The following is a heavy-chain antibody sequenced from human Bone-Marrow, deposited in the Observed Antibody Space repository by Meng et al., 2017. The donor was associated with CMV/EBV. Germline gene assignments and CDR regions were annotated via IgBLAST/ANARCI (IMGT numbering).Heavy chain of an antibody. J-gene: IGHJ3*02. V-gene: IGHV4-59*01. Sequence: GSLRLSCTVSGGSISSYYWSWIRQPPGKGLEWIGYIYYSGSTNYNPSLKSRVTISVDTSKNQFSLKLSSVTAADTAVYYCARYNSPSDAFDIWGQGTMVTVSS. CDR1: GGSISSYY. D-gene: IGHD1-14*01. CDR3: ARYNSPSDAFDI. CDR2: IYYSGST.